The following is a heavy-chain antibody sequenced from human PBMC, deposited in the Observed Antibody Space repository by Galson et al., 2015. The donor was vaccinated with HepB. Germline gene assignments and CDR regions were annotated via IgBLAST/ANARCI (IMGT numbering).Heavy chain of an antibody. J-gene: IGHJ3*02. CDR1: GYTFTSYA. Sequence: SVKVSCKASGYTFTSYAMHWVRQAPGQRLEWMGWINAGNGNTKYSQKFQGRVTITRDTSASTAYMELSSLRSEDTAVYYCAADIVGATSGAGAFDIWGQGTMVTVSS. V-gene: IGHV1-3*01. CDR2: INAGNGNT. D-gene: IGHD1-26*01. CDR3: AADIVGATSGAGAFDI.